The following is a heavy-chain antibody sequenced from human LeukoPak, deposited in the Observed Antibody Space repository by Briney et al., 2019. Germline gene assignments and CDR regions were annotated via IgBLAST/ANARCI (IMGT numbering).Heavy chain of an antibody. CDR2: INPNSGGT. V-gene: IGHV1-2*02. CDR3: ARGSSSWDRGEYFQH. Sequence: VASVKVSCKASGYTFTGYYMHWVRQAPGQGLEWMGWINPNSGGTNYAQKFQGRVTVTRDTSISTAYMELSRLRSDDTAVYYCARGSSSWDRGEYFQHWGQGTLVTVSS. CDR1: GYTFTGYY. D-gene: IGHD6-13*01. J-gene: IGHJ1*01.